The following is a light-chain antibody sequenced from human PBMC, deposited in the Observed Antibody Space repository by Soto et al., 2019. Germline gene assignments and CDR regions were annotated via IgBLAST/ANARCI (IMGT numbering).Light chain of an antibody. V-gene: IGKV3-15*01. Sequence: EIVMTQSPATLSVSPGERATLSCRASQRVSSNLAWYQQKPGQAPRLLIYGASTRATGIPARFSGSGSGTEFTPTISSLQSEDFAVYYCQQYNNWPPWTFGQGTKVEIK. CDR3: QQYNNWPPWT. CDR1: QRVSSN. J-gene: IGKJ1*01. CDR2: GAS.